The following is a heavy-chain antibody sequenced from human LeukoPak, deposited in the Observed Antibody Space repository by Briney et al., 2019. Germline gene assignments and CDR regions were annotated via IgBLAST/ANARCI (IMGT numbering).Heavy chain of an antibody. D-gene: IGHD1-26*01. CDR2: INPNSGAT. CDR3: ARDKVGATTTGYYYHYGLDV. J-gene: IGHJ6*02. Sequence: ASVKVSCKASGYIFTGYYIHWVRQAPGQGLEWMGWINPNSGATSFPQKFQAWVTMTRDTSISTAYLELSRLRSDDTAVYYCARDKVGATTTGYYYHYGLDVWGQGTTLIVAS. CDR1: GYIFTGYY. V-gene: IGHV1-2*04.